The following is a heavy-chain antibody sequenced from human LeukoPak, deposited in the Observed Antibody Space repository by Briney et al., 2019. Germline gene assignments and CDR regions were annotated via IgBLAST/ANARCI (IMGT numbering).Heavy chain of an antibody. CDR3: VPKGNEGY. Sequence: GGSLRLSCAASGFTFSDYWMHWVRQAPGKGLVWVSHINADEDRAAYADSVKGRFTISRDNSKNTLYLQMSSLRVEDTAVYYCVPKGNEGYWGQGTLVTVSS. J-gene: IGHJ4*02. CDR2: INADEDRA. D-gene: IGHD1-1*01. V-gene: IGHV3-74*01. CDR1: GFTFSDYW.